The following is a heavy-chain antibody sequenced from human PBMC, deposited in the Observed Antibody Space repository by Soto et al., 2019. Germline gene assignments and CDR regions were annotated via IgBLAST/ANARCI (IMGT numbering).Heavy chain of an antibody. V-gene: IGHV1-69*13. CDR1: GGTFSSYA. Sequence: ASVKVSCKASGGTFSSYAISWVRPAPGQGLEWMGGIIPIFGTANYAQKFQGRVTITADESTRPAYMVLSSLRSEDTAVYYCARALTVGYYDTWGQGTLVTVSS. D-gene: IGHD3-22*01. CDR3: ARALTVGYYDT. CDR2: IIPIFGTA. J-gene: IGHJ5*02.